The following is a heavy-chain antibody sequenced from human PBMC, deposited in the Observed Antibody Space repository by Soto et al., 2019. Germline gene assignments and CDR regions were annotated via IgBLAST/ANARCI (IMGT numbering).Heavy chain of an antibody. J-gene: IGHJ4*02. Sequence: QITLKESGPTLVKPTQTLTLTCSFSGFSLSTTDMGVGWIRQPPGKALEWLAVIYWDDDKRYSPSLKSRLTISNETSKNQLVLTMTNMDPVDTATYDCAHSVAHQGQGSGYGGADCWGQGTLVTVSS. CDR3: AHSVAHQGQGSGYGGADC. CDR1: GFSLSTTDMG. CDR2: IYWDDDK. V-gene: IGHV2-5*02. D-gene: IGHD5-12*01.